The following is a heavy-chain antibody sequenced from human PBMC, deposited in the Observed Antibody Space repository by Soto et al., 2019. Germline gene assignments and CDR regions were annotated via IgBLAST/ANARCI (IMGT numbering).Heavy chain of an antibody. Sequence: QVQLVQSGAEVKKPGASVKVSCKASGYSFNSYGISWVRQAPGQGLEWMGWISVYTGKTQYSQELQGRDTMTTDTSTTTAYMELRSLRSDDTAVYFCASVAPYNDFRGGIMETYSYVLDFWGQGTTVTVSS. D-gene: IGHD3-3*01. CDR3: ASVAPYNDFRGGIMETYSYVLDF. J-gene: IGHJ6*02. CDR2: ISVYTGKT. CDR1: GYSFNSYG. V-gene: IGHV1-18*01.